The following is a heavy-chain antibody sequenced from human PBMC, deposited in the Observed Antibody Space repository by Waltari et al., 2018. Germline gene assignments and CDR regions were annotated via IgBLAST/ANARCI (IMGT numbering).Heavy chain of an antibody. CDR2: IYHSGST. Sequence: QVQLQESGPGLVKPSGTLSLTCAVSGGSISSSNWWSWVCQPPGKGLEWIGEIYHSGSTNYSPARKSRVTISVDKTKNQFSLKLSSVTAADTAVYYCARDTHYDFWSGYPVGDWYFDLWGRGTLVTVSS. CDR3: ARDTHYDFWSGYPVGDWYFDL. CDR1: GGSISSSNW. J-gene: IGHJ2*01. V-gene: IGHV4-4*02. D-gene: IGHD3-3*01.